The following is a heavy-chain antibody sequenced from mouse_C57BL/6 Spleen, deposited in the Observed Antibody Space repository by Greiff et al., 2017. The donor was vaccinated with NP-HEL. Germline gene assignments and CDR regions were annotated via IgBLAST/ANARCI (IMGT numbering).Heavy chain of an antibody. CDR1: GFSLTSYG. Sequence: QVQLKESGPGLVQPSQSLSITCTVSGFSLTSYGVHWVRQSPGKGLEWLGVIWSGGSTDYNAAFISRLSISKDNSKSQVFFKMNSLQADDTAIYYCARSGGSNYVLFAYWGQGTLVTVSA. V-gene: IGHV2-2*01. J-gene: IGHJ3*01. D-gene: IGHD2-5*01. CDR3: ARSGGSNYVLFAY. CDR2: IWSGGST.